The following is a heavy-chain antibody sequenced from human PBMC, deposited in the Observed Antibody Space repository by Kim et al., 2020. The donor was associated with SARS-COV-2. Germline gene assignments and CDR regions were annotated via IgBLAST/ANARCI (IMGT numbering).Heavy chain of an antibody. D-gene: IGHD5-12*01. J-gene: IGHJ3*02. CDR3: ARDGGGLRPDI. Sequence: GGSLRLSCAASGFTFSRYWMHWVRQAPGKGLVWVSRIRGYGSITSYADSVEGRFTISRDNAKNTLYLQMNSLRAEDTAVYYCARDGGGLRPDIWGQGTMVTVSS. CDR1: GFTFSRYW. CDR2: IRGYGSIT. V-gene: IGHV3-74*01.